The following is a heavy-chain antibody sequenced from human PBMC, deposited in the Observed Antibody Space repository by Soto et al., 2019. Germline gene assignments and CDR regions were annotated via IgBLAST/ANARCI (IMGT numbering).Heavy chain of an antibody. CDR3: TPGITTSGYRRYIDV. D-gene: IGHD1-20*01. Sequence: VQLVQSGAEMKKPGSSVRVSCKASGGSFNGYFITWVRQAPGQGLEWVGRVIPMHGSESHARKFGDRITLTADTLTHTACLDLRRLQSEVTSVYYCTPGITTSGYRRYIDVWGKGTKVTVSS. CDR1: GGSFNGYF. V-gene: IGHV1-69*08. J-gene: IGHJ6*03. CDR2: VIPMHGSE.